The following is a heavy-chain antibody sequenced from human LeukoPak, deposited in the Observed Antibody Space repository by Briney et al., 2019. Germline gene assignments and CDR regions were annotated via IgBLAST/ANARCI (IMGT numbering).Heavy chain of an antibody. J-gene: IGHJ3*02. CDR3: ARSYYYDSSGYYLDAFDI. D-gene: IGHD3-22*01. Sequence: ESGPTLVKPTQTLTLTCTFSGFSLSTSGVGVGWIRQPPGKALEWLALIYWNDDKRYSPSLKSRLTITKDTSKNQVVLTMTNMDPVDTATYYCARSYYYDSSGYYLDAFDIWGQGTMVTVSS. CDR2: IYWNDDK. V-gene: IGHV2-5*01. CDR1: GFSLSTSGVG.